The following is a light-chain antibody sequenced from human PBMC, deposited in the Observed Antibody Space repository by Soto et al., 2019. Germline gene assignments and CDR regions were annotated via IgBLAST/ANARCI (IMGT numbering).Light chain of an antibody. CDR3: HQAGTFPLT. CDR2: AAS. Sequence: GDTINITCRASQDIEKWLAWYQQKPGRAPKVLIYAASHLESGVPSRFSGSGSGTEFSLTISSLQTEDFATYFCHQAGTFPLTFGPGTKVYIK. CDR1: QDIEKW. J-gene: IGKJ3*01. V-gene: IGKV1-12*01.